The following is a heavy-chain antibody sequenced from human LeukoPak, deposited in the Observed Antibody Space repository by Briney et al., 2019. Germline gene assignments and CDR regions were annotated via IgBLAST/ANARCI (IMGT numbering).Heavy chain of an antibody. V-gene: IGHV3-30-3*01. Sequence: GGSLRLSCAASGFTFSSYAMHWVRQAPGKGLEWVAVISYDGSSKYYADSVKGRFTISRDNSKNTLYLQMNSLRAEDTAVYYCARDLIVGATIDYWGQGTLVTVSS. D-gene: IGHD1-26*01. J-gene: IGHJ4*02. CDR1: GFTFSSYA. CDR3: ARDLIVGATIDY. CDR2: ISYDGSSK.